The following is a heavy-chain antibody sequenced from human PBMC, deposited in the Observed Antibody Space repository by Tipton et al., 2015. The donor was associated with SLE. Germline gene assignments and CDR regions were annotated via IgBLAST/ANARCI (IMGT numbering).Heavy chain of an antibody. D-gene: IGHD3-10*01. CDR3: SRSYYGSRHYYTLADH. V-gene: IGHV1-18*01. J-gene: IGHJ4*02. CDR2: ISPYNGNT. Sequence: QVQLVQSGAEVKKPGASVKVSCKASGYTFTNYGISWVRQAPGQGLEWMGWISPYNGNTDSAQNLQGRVTMTADTSTTTAYMELRSLRSDDTAVYYCSRSYYGSRHYYTLADHWGQGTQVTVSS. CDR1: GYTFTNYG.